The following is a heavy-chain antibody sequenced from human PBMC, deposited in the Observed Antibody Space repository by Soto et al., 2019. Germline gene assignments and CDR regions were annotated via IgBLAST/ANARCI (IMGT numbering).Heavy chain of an antibody. J-gene: IGHJ4*02. D-gene: IGHD3-22*01. V-gene: IGHV1-18*04. CDR3: ARVGLTMIVVPFGVR. Sequence: QVQLVQSGAEVKKPEASVKVSCKASGYRFTSYGISWVRQAPGQGLEWMGWINTDNGDTKYAQKFQGRVTMTTDPSTTTAYMELRSLRSDDTAVYYCARVGLTMIVVPFGVRWGQGTLVTVSS. CDR2: INTDNGDT. CDR1: GYRFTSYG.